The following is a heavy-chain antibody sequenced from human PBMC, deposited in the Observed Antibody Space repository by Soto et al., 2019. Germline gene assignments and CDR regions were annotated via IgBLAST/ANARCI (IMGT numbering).Heavy chain of an antibody. J-gene: IGHJ6*02. CDR2: IYPADSDT. CDR3: ARRGDFWSGTTQAGYYYRMDV. V-gene: IGHV5-51*01. Sequence: GESLKLSCQASGYSFTGFWIGWVRQLPGKGLEWMGTIYPADSDTKYSPSFEAQVTISVDKSVNTAYLHWSSLKASDTATYYCARRGDFWSGTTQAGYYYRMDVWGQGTTVTVSS. CDR1: GYSFTGFW. D-gene: IGHD3-3*01.